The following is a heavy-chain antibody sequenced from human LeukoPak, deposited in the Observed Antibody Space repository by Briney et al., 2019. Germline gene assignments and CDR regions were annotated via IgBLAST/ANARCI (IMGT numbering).Heavy chain of an antibody. V-gene: IGHV1-18*01. CDR1: GYTFTSYG. D-gene: IGHD4-17*01. CDR3: ARVSDYGDLAQCDY. Sequence: APVKVSCKASGYTFTSYGISWVRQAPGQGLEWMGWISTYTGNIKYGRKLQGRATMTTDTSTNTAYMELRSLRSDDTAVYYCARVSDYGDLAQCDYWGQGTLVTVSS. CDR2: ISTYTGNI. J-gene: IGHJ4*02.